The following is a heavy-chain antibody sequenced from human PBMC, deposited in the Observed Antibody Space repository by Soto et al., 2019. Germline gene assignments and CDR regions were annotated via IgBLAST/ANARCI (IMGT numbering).Heavy chain of an antibody. CDR3: ARNMDYYYGRGSGNGHGV. Sequence: QVQLVQSGAEVKEPGDSVRVYCEASGYTFTAYYIHWVRQAPGQGLEWMGWINPKFGDTTYAQDLQGRVSMTSDMSISTVYMELSRLTSDDTAIYYCARNMDYYYGRGSGNGHGVWGQGTTVTVFS. CDR2: INPKFGDT. CDR1: GYTFTAYY. J-gene: IGHJ6*02. D-gene: IGHD3-10*02. V-gene: IGHV1-2*02.